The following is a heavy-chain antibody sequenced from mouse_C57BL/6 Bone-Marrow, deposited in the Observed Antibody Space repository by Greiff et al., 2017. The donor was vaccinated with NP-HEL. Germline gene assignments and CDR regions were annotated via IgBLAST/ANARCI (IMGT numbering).Heavy chain of an antibody. CDR3: TADITTVVATVDY. CDR2: IRLKSDNYAT. D-gene: IGHD1-1*01. Sequence: EVKLMESGGGLVQPGGSMKLSCVASGFTFSNYWMNWVRQSPEKGLEWVAQIRLKSDNYATHYAESVKGRFTISRDDSKSSVYLQMNNLRAGDTGIYYCTADITTVVATVDYWGQGTTL. J-gene: IGHJ2*01. CDR1: GFTFSNYW. V-gene: IGHV6-3*01.